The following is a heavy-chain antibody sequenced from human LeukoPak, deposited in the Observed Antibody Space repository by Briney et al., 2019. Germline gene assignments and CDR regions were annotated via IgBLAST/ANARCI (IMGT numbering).Heavy chain of an antibody. J-gene: IGHJ4*02. CDR3: AKDNNPDGSSGWPIDY. D-gene: IGHD6-19*01. Sequence: QAGGSLRLSCAASGSTFSSYGMTWVRQAPGKGLEWVSAIVGGGGTTYYADSVKGRFTISRDNSKNTLYLEMNSLRAEDTAVYYCAKDNNPDGSSGWPIDYWGQGTLVTVSS. CDR1: GSTFSSYG. CDR2: IVGGGGTT. V-gene: IGHV3-23*01.